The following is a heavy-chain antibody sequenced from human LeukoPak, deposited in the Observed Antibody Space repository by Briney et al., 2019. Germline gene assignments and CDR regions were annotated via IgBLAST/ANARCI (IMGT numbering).Heavy chain of an antibody. CDR1: GFTFSNSA. D-gene: IGHD6-6*01. CDR3: ARDSRYSTSPFDY. J-gene: IGHJ4*02. CDR2: ISSSSSTI. V-gene: IGHV3-48*01. Sequence: PGGSLRLSCAASGFTFSNSAMNWVRQAPGKGLERVSHISSSSSTIYYADSVKGRFTISRDNAKNSLYLQMNSLRAEDTAVYYCARDSRYSTSPFDYWGQGTLVTVSS.